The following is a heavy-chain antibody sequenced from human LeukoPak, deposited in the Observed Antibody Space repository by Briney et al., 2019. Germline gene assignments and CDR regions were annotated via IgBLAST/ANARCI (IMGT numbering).Heavy chain of an antibody. CDR2: ISGSGGIT. D-gene: IGHD3-16*02. CDR3: AKNTISGGHYQYYMDV. CDR1: GFTFSSYG. J-gene: IGHJ6*03. V-gene: IGHV3-23*01. Sequence: GGSLRLSCAASGFTFSSYGMSWVRQAPGKGLEWVSSISGSGGITYHADSLKGRFTISRDNSKNTLFLQMNSLRAEDTAVYYCAKNTISGGHYQYYMDVWGKGTTVTVSS.